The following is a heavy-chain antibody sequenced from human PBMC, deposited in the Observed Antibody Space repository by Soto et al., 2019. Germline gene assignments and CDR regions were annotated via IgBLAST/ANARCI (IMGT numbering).Heavy chain of an antibody. CDR1: GFTFSSYA. CDR3: ARVGAYFGEFDYFDY. J-gene: IGHJ4*02. CDR2: ISYDGSNK. D-gene: IGHD3-10*01. Sequence: QVQLVESGGGVVQPGRSLRLSCAASGFTFSSYAMHWVRQAPGKGLEWVAVISYDGSNKYYADSVKGRFIISRDNARTSLYLHMNSLRAEDTAVYYCARVGAYFGEFDYFDYWGQGALVTVSS. V-gene: IGHV3-30-3*01.